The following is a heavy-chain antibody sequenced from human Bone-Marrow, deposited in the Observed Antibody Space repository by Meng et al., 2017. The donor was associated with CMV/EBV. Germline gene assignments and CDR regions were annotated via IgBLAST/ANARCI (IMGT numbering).Heavy chain of an antibody. V-gene: IGHV4-39*01. CDR2: IYYSGST. J-gene: IGHJ4*02. CDR3: ARLRVAATLYFDY. CDR1: GGSISSSSYY. D-gene: IGHD2-15*01. Sequence: SETLSLTCTVSGGSISSSSYYWGWIRQPPGKGLEWIGSIYYSGSTYYNPSLKSRVTISVDTSKNQFSLKLGSVTAADTAVYYCARLRVAATLYFDYWGQGTLVTV.